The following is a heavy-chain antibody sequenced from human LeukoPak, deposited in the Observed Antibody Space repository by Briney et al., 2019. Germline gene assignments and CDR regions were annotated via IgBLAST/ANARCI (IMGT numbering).Heavy chain of an antibody. CDR1: GFTLSTYW. Sequence: PGGSLRLSCAASGFTLSTYWMSWVRQAPGKGLEWGANIKQDGSEKNSVDSVKGRFTISRDNARNSLYLQMNSLRAEDTAVYYCAREVPGGATALDYWGQGTLVTVSS. CDR2: IKQDGSEK. D-gene: IGHD1-26*01. CDR3: AREVPGGATALDY. J-gene: IGHJ4*02. V-gene: IGHV3-7*04.